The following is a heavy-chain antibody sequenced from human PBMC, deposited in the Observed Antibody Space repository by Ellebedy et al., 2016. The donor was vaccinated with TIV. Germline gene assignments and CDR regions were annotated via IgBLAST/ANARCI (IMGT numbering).Heavy chain of an antibody. J-gene: IGHJ4*02. Sequence: MPSETLSLTCTVSSGSVSSGSLFWGWIRQPPGKGLEWIGAVHNSGTIDYNPALSSRVTISVDTSKNQLYLELSSVTAADTAVYFCSSNPYWLAFAFWGQGSLITVS. CDR3: SSNPYWLAFAF. V-gene: IGHV4-61*01. D-gene: IGHD3-9*01. CDR1: SGSVSSGSLF. CDR2: VHNSGTI.